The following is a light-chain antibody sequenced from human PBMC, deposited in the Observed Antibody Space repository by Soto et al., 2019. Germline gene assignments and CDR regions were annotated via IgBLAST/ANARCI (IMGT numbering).Light chain of an antibody. CDR3: QQYGSSLRT. V-gene: IGKV3-20*01. J-gene: IGKJ1*01. Sequence: EIGLTQSPGTLSLSPGERATLSCRASQSVSSSYLAWYQQKPGQAPRLLIYGASSRATGIPDRFSGSGSVTDFTLTISRLEPEDFAVYYCQQYGSSLRTFGQGTKVEIK. CDR1: QSVSSSY. CDR2: GAS.